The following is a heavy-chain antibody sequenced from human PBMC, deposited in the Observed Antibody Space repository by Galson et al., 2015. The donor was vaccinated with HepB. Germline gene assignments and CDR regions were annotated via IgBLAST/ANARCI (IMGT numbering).Heavy chain of an antibody. D-gene: IGHD2-21*01. V-gene: IGHV1-69*04. CDR3: ASTVDDLDRPQAYSD. Sequence: SVKVSCKASGGTFSRYAISWVRQAPGQGLEWMGRIIPILGIANYAQKFQGRVTITADKSTSTAYMELSSLRSEDTAVYYCASTVDDLDRPQAYSDWGQGTLVTVSS. CDR2: IIPILGIA. J-gene: IGHJ4*02. CDR1: GGTFSRYA.